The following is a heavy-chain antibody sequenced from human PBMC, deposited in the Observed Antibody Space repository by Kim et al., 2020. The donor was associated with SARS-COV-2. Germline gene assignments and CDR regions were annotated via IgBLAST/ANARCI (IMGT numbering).Heavy chain of an antibody. CDR2: VWNAGIDK. V-gene: IGHV3-33*01. CDR1: GFTFSNYG. J-gene: IGHJ6*03. Sequence: GGSLRLSCTASGFTFSNYGVRWVRQAPGKGLEWVSVVWNAGIDKYYADSVKGRFTISRDDSKNTMYLQMNSLRAEDTAVYYCARYHGGYHQHYYYYY. CDR3: ARYHGGYHQHYYYYY. D-gene: IGHD3-22*01.